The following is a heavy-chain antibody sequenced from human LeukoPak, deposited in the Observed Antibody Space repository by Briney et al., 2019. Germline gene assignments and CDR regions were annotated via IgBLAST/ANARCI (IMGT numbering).Heavy chain of an antibody. CDR1: GGSISSGGYS. D-gene: IGHD5-18*01. Sequence: SETLSLTCTVSGGSISSGGYSWSWIRQPPGKGLEWIGYISYSGSTYYNPSLKSRVTMSLDTSKNQFSLKLSSVTAADTAVYYCARDGRGYSYGLDYWGQGTLVTVSS. V-gene: IGHV4-30-4*07. J-gene: IGHJ4*02. CDR2: ISYSGST. CDR3: ARDGRGYSYGLDY.